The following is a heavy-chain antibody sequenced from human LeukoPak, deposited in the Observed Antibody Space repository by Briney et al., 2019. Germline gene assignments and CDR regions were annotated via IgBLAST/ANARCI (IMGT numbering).Heavy chain of an antibody. CDR3: TCSGYYYVEGFDY. V-gene: IGHV3-15*01. CDR1: GFTFSNAW. Sequence: GGSLRLSCAASGFTFSNAWMSWVRQAPGKGLEWVGRIKSKTDGGTTDYAAPVKGRFTISRDDSKNTLYLQMNSLKTEDTAVYYCTCSGYYYVEGFDYWGQGTLVTVSS. CDR2: IKSKTDGGTT. D-gene: IGHD3-22*01. J-gene: IGHJ4*02.